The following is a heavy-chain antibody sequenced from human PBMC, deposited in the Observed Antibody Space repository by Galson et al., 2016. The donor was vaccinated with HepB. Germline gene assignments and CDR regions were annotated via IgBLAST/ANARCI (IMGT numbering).Heavy chain of an antibody. J-gene: IGHJ4*02. CDR2: ISSSGANT. Sequence: SLRLSCAASGFTFSNYAMSWVRQAPGKGLEWVSSISSSGANTKYADSVKGRFTISRDNSKNTLYLQLNSLRAEDTAVYYCARDVNYGIFDRWGQGTLVTVSS. V-gene: IGHV3-23*01. D-gene: IGHD3-10*01. CDR1: GFTFSNYA. CDR3: ARDVNYGIFDR.